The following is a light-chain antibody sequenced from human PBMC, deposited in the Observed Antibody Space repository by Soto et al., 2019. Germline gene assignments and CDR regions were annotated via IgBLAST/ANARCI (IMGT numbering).Light chain of an antibody. V-gene: IGKV1-12*01. J-gene: IGKJ1*01. CDR1: QGISSW. CDR3: QQFIDGST. Sequence: IELTQSPSSVPASVGDRVTITCRASQGISSWFAWYQQRPGKAPRLLIYAASTLESGVPSRLRGSGSETEFTLTISGLHPDDSATYFCQQFIDGSTFGQGTKVDIK. CDR2: AAS.